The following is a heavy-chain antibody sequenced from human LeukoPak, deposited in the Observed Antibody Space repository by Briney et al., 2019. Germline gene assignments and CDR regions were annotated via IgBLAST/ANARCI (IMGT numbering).Heavy chain of an antibody. CDR2: ISSGATTT. CDR1: GFTLTSDS. D-gene: IGHD1-26*01. Sequence: GGSLRLSCAASGFTLTSDSMNWVRQAPGKGLEWISYISSGATTTYYADSVKGRFTISRDTAQNSLYLQMNFLRVDDTAVYYCAKGTVGAKFWGQGTLVIVTS. V-gene: IGHV3-48*04. CDR3: AKGTVGAKF. J-gene: IGHJ4*02.